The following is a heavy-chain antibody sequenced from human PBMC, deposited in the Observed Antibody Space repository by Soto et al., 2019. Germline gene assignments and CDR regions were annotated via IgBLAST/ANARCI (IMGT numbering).Heavy chain of an antibody. J-gene: IGHJ5*02. V-gene: IGHV1-69*06. CDR1: GYTFTSYG. D-gene: IGHD3-16*02. CDR2: IIPYIGTT. Sequence: ASVKVSCKASGYTFTSYGISWVRQAPGQGLEWMGGIIPYIGTTNYAQKFQGRVTITADKSTSTAYMELSSLRSEDTAVYYCARDSNDDYVWGSYRYNWFDPWGQGTLVTVSS. CDR3: ARDSNDDYVWGSYRYNWFDP.